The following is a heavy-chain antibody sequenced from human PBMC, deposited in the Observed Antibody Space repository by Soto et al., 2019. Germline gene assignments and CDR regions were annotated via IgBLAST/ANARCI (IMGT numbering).Heavy chain of an antibody. D-gene: IGHD3-22*01. V-gene: IGHV4-59*01. CDR1: GGSISSYY. CDR2: IYYSGST. Sequence: SETLSLTCTFSGGSISSYYWSLIRQPPGKGLEFIGYIYYSGSTNYNPSLKSRVTISVDTSKNQFSLKLSSVTAADTAVYYCASYDSSGNFDYWGQGTLVTVSS. CDR3: ASYDSSGNFDY. J-gene: IGHJ4*02.